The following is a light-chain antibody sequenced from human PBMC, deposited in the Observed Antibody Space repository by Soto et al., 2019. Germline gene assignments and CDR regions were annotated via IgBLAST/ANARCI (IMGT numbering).Light chain of an antibody. CDR3: QQYGSSPQT. CDR2: GAS. Sequence: EIVLTQSPGALSLSPGERATLSCRASQSVSSSYLAWYQQKPGQAPRLLIYGASSRATGIPDRFSGSGSGTDFTLTISRLEPEDFAFYYCQQYGSSPQTFGQETKVDIK. CDR1: QSVSSSY. V-gene: IGKV3-20*01. J-gene: IGKJ1*01.